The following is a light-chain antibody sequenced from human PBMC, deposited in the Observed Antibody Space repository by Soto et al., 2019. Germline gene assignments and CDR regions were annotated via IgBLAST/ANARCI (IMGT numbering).Light chain of an antibody. CDR3: QQFHTLPMFA. V-gene: IGKV1-33*01. CDR2: DAS. Sequence: DIQLTQSPSSLSASVGDRVTITCQASPDIVNHLTWFQQKTGRAPKLLIYDASILEEGVPSSFSGRRSETDFTFTISSLQPEYSATDFYQQFHTLPMFALGQGTKLEI. CDR1: PDIVNH. J-gene: IGKJ2*01.